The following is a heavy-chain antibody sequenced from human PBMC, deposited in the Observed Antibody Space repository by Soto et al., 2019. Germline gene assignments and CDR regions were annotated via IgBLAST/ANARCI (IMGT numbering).Heavy chain of an antibody. CDR2: IYHSGST. Sequence: PSETLSLTCAVSGYSISSGYYWGWIRQPPGKGLEWIGSIYHSGSTYYHPSLKSRVTISVDTSKSQFSLKLSSVTAADTAVYYCARDRSSGWYFRYYFDYWGQGTLVTVSS. V-gene: IGHV4-38-2*02. CDR3: ARDRSSGWYFRYYFDY. D-gene: IGHD6-19*01. J-gene: IGHJ4*02. CDR1: GYSISSGYY.